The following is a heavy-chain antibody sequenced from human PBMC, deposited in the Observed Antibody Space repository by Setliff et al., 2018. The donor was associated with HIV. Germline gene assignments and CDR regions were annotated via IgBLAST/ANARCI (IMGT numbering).Heavy chain of an antibody. CDR3: ARGDVYCTNGVCYNQHYYPMDV. D-gene: IGHD2-8*01. V-gene: IGHV4-4*09. Sequence: SETLSLTCTVSGGSISSYYWSWIRQPPGKGLEWIGYIYTSGDTSYNPSLKSRLTLSLDMPKNQFSLKVNSVTAAYTAVYYCARGDVYCTNGVCYNQHYYPMDVWGQGTTVTVSS. CDR1: GGSISSYY. J-gene: IGHJ6*02. CDR2: IYTSGDT.